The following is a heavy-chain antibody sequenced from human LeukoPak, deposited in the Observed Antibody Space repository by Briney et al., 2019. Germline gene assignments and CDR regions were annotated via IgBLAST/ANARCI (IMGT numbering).Heavy chain of an antibody. J-gene: IGHJ4*02. Sequence: PGGSLRLSCAASGFTFSSYGMHWVRQAPGKGLEWVAVISYDGSNKYYADSVKGRFTISRDNSKNTLYLQMNSLRAEDTAVYYCARDLMHYGSGSYYNFAYWGQGTLVTVSS. CDR2: ISYDGSNK. CDR3: ARDLMHYGSGSYYNFAY. D-gene: IGHD3-10*01. V-gene: IGHV3-30*03. CDR1: GFTFSSYG.